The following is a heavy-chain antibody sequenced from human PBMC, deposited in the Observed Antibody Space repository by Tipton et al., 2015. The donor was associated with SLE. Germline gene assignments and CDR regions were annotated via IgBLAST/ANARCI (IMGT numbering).Heavy chain of an antibody. D-gene: IGHD5-24*01. CDR1: GFTFSSYW. Sequence: GSLRLSCAASGFTFSSYWMHWVRQAPGKGLEWVSIIYSGGTTYYADSVKGRFTVSRDNSKNTLYLQMNSLRAEDSAVYYCGKGRYGFVHVGMDGWGHGTPVTVSS. V-gene: IGHV3-23*03. J-gene: IGHJ6*02. CDR3: GKGRYGFVHVGMDG. CDR2: IYSGGTT.